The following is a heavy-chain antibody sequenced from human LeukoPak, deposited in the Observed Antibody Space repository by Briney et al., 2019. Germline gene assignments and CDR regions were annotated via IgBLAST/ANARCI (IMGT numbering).Heavy chain of an antibody. V-gene: IGHV4-59*01. Sequence: TSETLSLTCTVSGGSISSYYWSWIRQPPGKGLEWIGYIYYSGSTNYNPSLKSRVTISVDTSKNQFSLKLTSVIAADTAVYYCARTTEGGYTYGYFYYYYMDVWGKGTTVTISS. D-gene: IGHD5-18*01. CDR2: IYYSGST. CDR1: GGSISSYY. CDR3: ARTTEGGYTYGYFYYYYMDV. J-gene: IGHJ6*03.